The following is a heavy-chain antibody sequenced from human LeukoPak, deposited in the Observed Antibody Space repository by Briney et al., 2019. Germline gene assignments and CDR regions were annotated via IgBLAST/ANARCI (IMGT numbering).Heavy chain of an antibody. D-gene: IGHD2-2*01. CDR3: ARGGTSGYCSSTSCSDAFDI. CDR2: INPNSGGT. Sequence: ASVKVSCKASGYTFTGYYMHWVRQAPGQGLEWMGWINPNSGGTNYAQKFQGRVTMTRDTSISTAYMELSRLRSDDTAVYYRARGGTSGYCSSTSCSDAFDIWGQGTMVTVSS. V-gene: IGHV1-2*02. J-gene: IGHJ3*02. CDR1: GYTFTGYY.